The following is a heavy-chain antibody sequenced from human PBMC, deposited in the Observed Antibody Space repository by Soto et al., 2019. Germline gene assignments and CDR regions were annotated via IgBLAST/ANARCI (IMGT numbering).Heavy chain of an antibody. V-gene: IGHV4-30-4*01. D-gene: IGHD2-2*01. CDR3: ARGSRYCSSTSCYGYGMDV. CDR1: GGSISSGDYY. J-gene: IGHJ6*02. Sequence: SETLSLTCTVSGGSISSGDYYWSWIRQPPGKGLEWIGYIYYSGSTYYNPSLKSRVTISVDTSKNQFSLKLSSVTAADTAVYYCARGSRYCSSTSCYGYGMDVWGQGTTVTVSS. CDR2: IYYSGST.